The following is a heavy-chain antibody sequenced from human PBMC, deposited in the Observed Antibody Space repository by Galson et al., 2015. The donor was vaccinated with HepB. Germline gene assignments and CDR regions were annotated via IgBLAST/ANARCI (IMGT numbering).Heavy chain of an antibody. Sequence: SLRLSCAASGFTFSADSMNWVRQAPGKGLEWVSYISNSGSTVYYADSAKGRFTISRDNAKNSLYLQMSSLRAEDTAVYYCSRTVNYYSYYMDVWGKGTTVTVSS. CDR3: SRTVNYYSYYMDV. J-gene: IGHJ6*03. CDR1: GFTFSADS. CDR2: ISNSGSTV. V-gene: IGHV3-48*01. D-gene: IGHD4-11*01.